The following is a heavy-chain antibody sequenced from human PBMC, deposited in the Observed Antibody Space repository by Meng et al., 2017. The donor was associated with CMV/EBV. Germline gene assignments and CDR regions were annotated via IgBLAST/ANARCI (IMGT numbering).Heavy chain of an antibody. J-gene: IGHJ4*02. Sequence: QVQLVQSGAEVKKPGASVKVSCQASGYTFTGYYMHWVRQAPGQGLEWMGWINPNSGGTNYAQKFQGRVTMTRDTSISTAYMELSRLRSDDTAVYYCARVQVRGEMATPAGYWGQGTLVTVSS. CDR2: INPNSGGT. D-gene: IGHD5-24*01. CDR3: ARVQVRGEMATPAGY. CDR1: GYTFTGYY. V-gene: IGHV1-2*02.